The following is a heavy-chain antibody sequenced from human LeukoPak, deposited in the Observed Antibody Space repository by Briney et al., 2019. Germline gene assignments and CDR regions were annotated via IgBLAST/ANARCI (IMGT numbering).Heavy chain of an antibody. CDR3: ARRGIGWYGNAFDI. V-gene: IGHV4-31*03. J-gene: IGHJ3*02. CDR1: GGSISSGGYY. D-gene: IGHD6-19*01. Sequence: SETLSLTCTVSGGSISSGGYYWSWIRQHPGKGLEWIGYIYYSGSTYYNPSLKSRVTISVDTSKNQFSLKLSSVTAADTAVYYCARRGIGWYGNAFDIWGQGTMFTVSS. CDR2: IYYSGST.